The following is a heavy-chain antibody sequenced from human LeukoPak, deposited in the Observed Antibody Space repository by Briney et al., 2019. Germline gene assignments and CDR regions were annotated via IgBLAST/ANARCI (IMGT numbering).Heavy chain of an antibody. D-gene: IGHD3-3*01. V-gene: IGHV3-20*04. J-gene: IGHJ4*02. CDR1: GFTFSSYG. CDR2: ISRNGDST. Sequence: PGGSLRLSCAASGFTFSSYGMHWVRQAPWKGLEWVSGISRNGDSTGYADSVKGRFTISRDNAKNSLYLQMNSLRAEDTAVYYCARLREIPVFGVVTKSTSYFDYWGQGTLVTISS. CDR3: ARLREIPVFGVVTKSTSYFDY.